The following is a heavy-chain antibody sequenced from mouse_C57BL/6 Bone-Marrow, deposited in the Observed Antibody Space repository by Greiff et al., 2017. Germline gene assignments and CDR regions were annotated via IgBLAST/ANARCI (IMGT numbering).Heavy chain of an antibody. Sequence: QVQLQQPGAELVKPGASVKLSCKASGYTFTSYWMQWVKQRPGQGLEWLGEIDPSDSYTNYTPKFTGKATLTVDTPSSTAYMQLSSLTSEDSAVYYCARQLSPYYYAMDYWGQGTSVTVSS. CDR2: IDPSDSYT. J-gene: IGHJ4*01. V-gene: IGHV1-50*01. D-gene: IGHD3-2*02. CDR3: ARQLSPYYYAMDY. CDR1: GYTFTSYW.